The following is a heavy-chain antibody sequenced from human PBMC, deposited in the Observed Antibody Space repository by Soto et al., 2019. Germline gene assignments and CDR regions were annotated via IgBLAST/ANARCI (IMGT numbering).Heavy chain of an antibody. D-gene: IGHD1-7*01. CDR1: GYTFTSYA. CDR3: ARTGTIIFYYYYYMDV. Sequence: ASVKVSCKASGYTFTSYAMHWVRQAPGQRLEWMGWINAGNGNTKYSQKFQGRVTITRDTSASTAYMELSSLRSEDTAVYYCARTGTIIFYYYYYMDVWGKGTTVTVSS. V-gene: IGHV1-3*01. J-gene: IGHJ6*03. CDR2: INAGNGNT.